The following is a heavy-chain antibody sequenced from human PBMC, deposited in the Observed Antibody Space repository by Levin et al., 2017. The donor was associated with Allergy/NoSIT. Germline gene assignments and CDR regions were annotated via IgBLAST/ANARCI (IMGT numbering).Heavy chain of an antibody. D-gene: IGHD4-11*01. CDR3: ARVGHVYGNYDAPPFDY. CDR2: VNPNSDDT. Sequence: ASVKVSCKTSGYSFTGYYLHWVRQAPGQGLEWVGWVNPNSDDTHYAQKFQDRVTMTRDTSISTVYMELSRLRFDDTAFYYCARVGHVYGNYDAPPFDYWGQGTLVTVSS. CDR1: GYSFTGYY. V-gene: IGHV1-2*02. J-gene: IGHJ4*02.